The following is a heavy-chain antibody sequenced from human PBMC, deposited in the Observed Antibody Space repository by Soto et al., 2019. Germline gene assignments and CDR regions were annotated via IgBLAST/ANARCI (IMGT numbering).Heavy chain of an antibody. D-gene: IGHD6-19*01. V-gene: IGHV3-23*01. J-gene: IGHJ4*02. CDR3: AKEREAGWYYFDF. CDR2: IYGGGASA. Sequence: TGGSLRLSCSASGFTFSSYAMTWVRQAPGKGLEWVSIIYGGGASAYYADSVKGRFTISRNNSKNTLYLQMNSLRVEDTAIYYCAKEREAGWYYFDFWGQGILVTVSS. CDR1: GFTFSSYA.